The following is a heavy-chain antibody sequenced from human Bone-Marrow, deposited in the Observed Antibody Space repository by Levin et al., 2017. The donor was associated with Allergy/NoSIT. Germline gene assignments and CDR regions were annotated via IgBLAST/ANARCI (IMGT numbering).Heavy chain of an antibody. CDR3: ARDHSPQIGEFGMTANNWFDP. CDR2: IKQDGSEK. D-gene: IGHD3-10*01. J-gene: IGHJ5*02. CDR1: GFTFSSYW. V-gene: IGHV3-7*04. Sequence: GESLKISCAASGFTFSSYWMSWVRQAPGKGLEWVANIKQDGSEKYYVDSVKGRFTISRDNAKNSLYLQMNSLRAEDTAVYYCARDHSPQIGEFGMTANNWFDPWGQGTLVTVSS.